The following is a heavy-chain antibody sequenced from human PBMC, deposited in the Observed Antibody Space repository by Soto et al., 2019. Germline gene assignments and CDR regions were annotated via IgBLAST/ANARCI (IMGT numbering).Heavy chain of an antibody. CDR1: GFTFSSYG. Sequence: GGSLRLSCAASGFTFSSYGMHWVRQAPGKGLEWVAVMSYDGSNKYYADSVKGRFTISRDNSKNTLYLQMNSLRAEDTAVYYCAKDRDYGDYGHYFDYWGQGTLVTVSS. CDR3: AKDRDYGDYGHYFDY. CDR2: MSYDGSNK. V-gene: IGHV3-30*18. J-gene: IGHJ4*02. D-gene: IGHD4-17*01.